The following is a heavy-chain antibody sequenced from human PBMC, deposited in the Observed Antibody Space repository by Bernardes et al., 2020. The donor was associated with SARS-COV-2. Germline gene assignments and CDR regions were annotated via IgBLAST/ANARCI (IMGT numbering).Heavy chain of an antibody. D-gene: IGHD3-9*01. CDR2: IYYNGNA. CDR1: GGSLTHARYY. V-gene: IGHV4-39*01. J-gene: IGHJ3*01. CDR3: ARADISIGAPAFDL. Sequence: LSLPFPFSGGSLTHARYYWGWIRQPPGKGLEWIGNIYYNGNAYYNPSLKSRVTLSFDTSRNQVSLHLNSVTATDSAVYYCARADISIGAPAFDLWGQGTMVTVSS.